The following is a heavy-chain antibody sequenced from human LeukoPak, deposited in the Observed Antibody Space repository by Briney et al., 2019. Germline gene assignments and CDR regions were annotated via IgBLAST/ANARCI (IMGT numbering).Heavy chain of an antibody. D-gene: IGHD4-17*01. CDR1: GFTFVDYA. CDR3: AKVRAYGDYDAFDI. J-gene: IGHJ3*02. CDR2: ISWNSGSI. V-gene: IGHV3-9*01. Sequence: PGRSLRLSCAASGFTFVDYAMHWVPHAPGEGLEWVSGISWNSGSIAYADSVKGRFTISRDNAKNSLYLQMNSLRAEDTALYYCAKVRAYGDYDAFDIWGQGTMVSVSS.